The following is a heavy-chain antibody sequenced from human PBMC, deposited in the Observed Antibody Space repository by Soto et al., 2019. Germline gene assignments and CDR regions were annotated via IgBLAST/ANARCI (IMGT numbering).Heavy chain of an antibody. CDR3: ARERRLAGILYGMDV. D-gene: IGHD6-19*01. Sequence: QVQLVESGGGVVQPGRSLRLSCAASGFTFSSYAMYWVRQAPGKGLEWVAVISYDGSNKYYADSVKGRFTISRDNSKNTLYLQMNSLRAEDTAVYYCARERRLAGILYGMDVWGQGTTVTVSS. CDR1: GFTFSSYA. V-gene: IGHV3-30-3*01. CDR2: ISYDGSNK. J-gene: IGHJ6*02.